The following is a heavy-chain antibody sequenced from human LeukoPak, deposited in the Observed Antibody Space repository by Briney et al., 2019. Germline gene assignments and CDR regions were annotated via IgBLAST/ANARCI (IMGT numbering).Heavy chain of an antibody. V-gene: IGHV1-18*01. CDR3: ARRRSSGGSLYYYYYGMDV. CDR1: GYTFTSYG. Sequence: ASVKVSCKASGYTFTSYGISWVRQAPGQGLEWMGWISAYSGNTNYAQKLQGRVTMTTDTSTSTAYMELRSLRSDDTAVYYCARRRSSGGSLYYYYYGMDVWGQGTTVTVSS. J-gene: IGHJ6*02. CDR2: ISAYSGNT. D-gene: IGHD2-15*01.